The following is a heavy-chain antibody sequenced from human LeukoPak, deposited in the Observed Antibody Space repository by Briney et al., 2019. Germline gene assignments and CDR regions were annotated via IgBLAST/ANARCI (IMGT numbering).Heavy chain of an antibody. V-gene: IGHV3-23*01. J-gene: IGHJ5*02. CDR1: GFTFSSYA. D-gene: IGHD3-10*01. CDR2: ISGSGGST. Sequence: GGSLRLSCAAPGFTFSSYAMSWVRQAPGKGLEWVSAISGSGGSTYYADSVKGRFTISRDNSKNTLYLQMNSLRAEDTAVYYCAKVDRYYYGSGSPYNWFDPWGQGTLVTVSS. CDR3: AKVDRYYYGSGSPYNWFDP.